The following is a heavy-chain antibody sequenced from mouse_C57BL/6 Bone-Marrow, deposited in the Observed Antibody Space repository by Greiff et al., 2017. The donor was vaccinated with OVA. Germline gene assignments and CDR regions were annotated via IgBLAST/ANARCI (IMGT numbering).Heavy chain of an antibody. V-gene: IGHV1-52*01. Sequence: VQLQQPGAELVRPGSSVKLSCKASGYTFTSYWMHWVKQRPIQGLEWIGNIDPSDSETHYNQKFKDKATLTVDKSSSTAYMQLSSLTSEDSAVDYCARHGSSYFDDWGQGTTLTVSS. CDR3: ARHGSSYFDD. CDR1: GYTFTSYW. D-gene: IGHD1-1*01. J-gene: IGHJ2*01. CDR2: IDPSDSET.